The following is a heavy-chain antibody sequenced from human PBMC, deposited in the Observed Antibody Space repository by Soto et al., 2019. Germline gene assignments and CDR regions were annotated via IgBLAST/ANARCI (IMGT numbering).Heavy chain of an antibody. D-gene: IGHD6-19*01. CDR2: INPNSGGT. CDR3: ARSRSSGWFNASLGWFDP. V-gene: IGHV1-2*04. J-gene: IGHJ5*02. Sequence: QVQLVQSGAEVKKPGASVKVSCKASGYTFTGYYMHWVRQAPGQGLEWMGWINPNSGGTNYAQKFQGWFTMNRDTPTSTAYMELSRLRSDDTAVYYCARSRSSGWFNASLGWFDPWGQGTLVTVSS. CDR1: GYTFTGYY.